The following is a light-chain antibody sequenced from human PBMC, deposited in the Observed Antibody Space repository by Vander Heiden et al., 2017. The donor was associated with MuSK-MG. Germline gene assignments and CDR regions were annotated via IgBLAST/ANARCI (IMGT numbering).Light chain of an antibody. Sequence: DIVMTQSPDSLAVSLGERATINCKSSQSVLYSSNNMNYLAWYQQKPGQPPKLLIYWASTRKSGVPDRFSGSGSGTDFTLTISSLQAEDVAVYYWQQDLTTVTFGGGTKVEIK. CDR2: WAS. CDR1: QSVLYSSNNMNY. V-gene: IGKV4-1*01. J-gene: IGKJ4*01. CDR3: QQDLTTVT.